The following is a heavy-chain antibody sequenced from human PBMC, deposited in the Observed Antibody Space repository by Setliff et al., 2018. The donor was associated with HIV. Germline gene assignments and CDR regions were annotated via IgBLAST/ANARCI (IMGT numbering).Heavy chain of an antibody. CDR1: GGSISSSSYY. V-gene: IGHV4-39*01. CDR3: ARHRFAVEMATITVDYYYSMDV. D-gene: IGHD5-12*01. J-gene: IGHJ6*03. Sequence: SETLSLTCTVSGGSISSSSYYWGWIRQPPGKGLEWIGSIYYSGSTYYNPSLKSRVTISVDTSKNQFSLKLSSVTAADTAVYYCARHRFAVEMATITVDYYYSMDVWGNGTTVTVSS. CDR2: IYYSGST.